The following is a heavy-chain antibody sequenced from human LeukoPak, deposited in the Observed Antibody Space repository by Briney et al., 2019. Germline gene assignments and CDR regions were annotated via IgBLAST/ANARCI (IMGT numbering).Heavy chain of an antibody. CDR2: IKQDGSEK. J-gene: IGHJ4*02. V-gene: IGHV3-7*01. CDR3: ARDWAPTVVTPSFDY. CDR1: GFTFSSYW. Sequence: GGSLRLSCAASGFTFSSYWVSWVRQAPGKGLEWVANIKQDGSEKYYVDSVKGRFTISRDNAKNSLYLQMNSLRAEDTAVYYCARDWAPTVVTPSFDYWGQGTLVAVSS. D-gene: IGHD4-23*01.